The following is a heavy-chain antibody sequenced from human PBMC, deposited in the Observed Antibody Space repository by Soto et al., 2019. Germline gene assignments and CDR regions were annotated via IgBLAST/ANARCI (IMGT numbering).Heavy chain of an antibody. Sequence: GASVKVSGKASGYTFSGHYMHWIRQAPGQGPEWLGWINANSGDTDRAPKFQDRLTMTRDTSISTAYMELSRLRSDDTAVYYCARGGALDGTSPPFNHWGQGTLVTVSS. V-gene: IGHV1-2*02. J-gene: IGHJ4*02. CDR2: INANSGDT. CDR1: GYTFSGHY. CDR3: ARGGALDGTSPPFNH. D-gene: IGHD6-19*01.